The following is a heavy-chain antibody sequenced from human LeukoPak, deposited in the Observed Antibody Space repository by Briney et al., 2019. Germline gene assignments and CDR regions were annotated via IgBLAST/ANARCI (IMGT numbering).Heavy chain of an antibody. CDR2: INHSGST. J-gene: IGHJ4*02. D-gene: IGHD2-15*01. CDR1: GGSFSGNY. Sequence: SETLSLTCAVYGGSFSGNYWSWIRQPPGKGLEWIGEINHSGSTNYNPSLKSRVTISVDTSKNQFSLKLISVTAADTAVYYCARDRGYCSGGSCYTRNYFDYWGQGTLVTVSS. CDR3: ARDRGYCSGGSCYTRNYFDY. V-gene: IGHV4-34*01.